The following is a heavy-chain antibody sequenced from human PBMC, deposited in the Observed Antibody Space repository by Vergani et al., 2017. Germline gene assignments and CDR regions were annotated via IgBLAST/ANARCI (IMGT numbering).Heavy chain of an antibody. V-gene: IGHV4-39*01. J-gene: IGHJ4*02. CDR3: AGVGGGRHYYDSSGYLWT. CDR2: IYYSGST. Sequence: QLQLQESGPGLVKPSETLSLTCTVSGGSISSSSYYWGWIRQPPGKGLEWIGSIYYSGSTYYNPSLKSRGTISVDTSKNQFSLKLSPVTAADTAVYYCAGVGGGRHYYDSSGYLWTWGRGTLVTVSS. D-gene: IGHD3-22*01. CDR1: GGSISSSSYY.